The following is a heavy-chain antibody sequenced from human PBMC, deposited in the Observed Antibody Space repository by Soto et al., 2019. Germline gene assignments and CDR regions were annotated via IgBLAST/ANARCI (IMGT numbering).Heavy chain of an antibody. Sequence: QVQLQESGPGLVKPSQTLSLTCTVSGGSISSPYPYWSWIRHSPGKRLEWIGAIYYSASTYYNPSLGRLLRISVGTSTNQFAPRLTCVTTADTAAYYGAKDSRSLFGATDLWGPGTTVTV. CDR3: AKDSRSLFGATDL. D-gene: IGHD3-3*02. CDR1: GGSISSPYPY. J-gene: IGHJ6*02. V-gene: IGHV4-30-4*01. CDR2: IYYSAST.